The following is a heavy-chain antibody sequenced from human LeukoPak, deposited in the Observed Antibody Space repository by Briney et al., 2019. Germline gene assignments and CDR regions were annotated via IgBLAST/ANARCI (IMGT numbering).Heavy chain of an antibody. CDR2: ISYDGSNK. D-gene: IGHD4-17*01. CDR1: GFTFSSYG. Sequence: GGSLRLSCAASGFTFSSYGMHWVRQAPGKGLEWVAVISYDGSNKYYADSVKGRFTISRDNSKNTLYLQMNSLRAEDTAVYYCAKDGTTVQRPYYYYYGMDVWGQGTTVTVSS. J-gene: IGHJ6*02. CDR3: AKDGTTVQRPYYYYYGMDV. V-gene: IGHV3-30*18.